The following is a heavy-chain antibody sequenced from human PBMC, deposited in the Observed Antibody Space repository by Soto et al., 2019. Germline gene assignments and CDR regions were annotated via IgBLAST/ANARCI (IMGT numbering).Heavy chain of an antibody. J-gene: IGHJ4*02. D-gene: IGHD1-26*01. CDR3: ARLFRGSYFDK. CDR1: GYTFTSYG. V-gene: IGHV1-18*01. CDR2: ISTHNGNT. Sequence: QVQLMQSGAEVKKPGASVRVSCKASGYTFTSYGISWVRQAPGQGLEWMGWISTHNGNTKYEQKFKGRVTMTTDTSTGTAYMELMSLRSYDTAVYFCARLFRGSYFDKWGQGTLVTVSS.